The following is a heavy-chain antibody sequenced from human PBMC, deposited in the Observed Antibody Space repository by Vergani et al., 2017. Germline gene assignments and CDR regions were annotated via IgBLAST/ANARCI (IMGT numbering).Heavy chain of an antibody. D-gene: IGHD3-22*01. CDR1: GGSFSGYY. CDR3: ARSSITMIVVAPYYFDY. CDR2: INHSGST. Sequence: QVQLQESGPGLVKPSETLSLTCAVYGGSFSGYYWSWIRQPPGKGLEWIGEINHSGSTNYNPSLKSRVTISVDKSKNQFSLKLSSVTAADTAVYYCARSSITMIVVAPYYFDYWGQGTLVTVSS. V-gene: IGHV4-34*10. J-gene: IGHJ4*02.